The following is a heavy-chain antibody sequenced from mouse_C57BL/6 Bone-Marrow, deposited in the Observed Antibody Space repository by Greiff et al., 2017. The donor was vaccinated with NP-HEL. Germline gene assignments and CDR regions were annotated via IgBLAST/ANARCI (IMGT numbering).Heavy chain of an antibody. CDR2: IWSGGST. CDR3: AQKPYGNLGAMDY. Sequence: QVQLKESGPGLVQPSQSLSITCTVSGFSLTSYGVHWVRQSPGKGLEWLGVIWSGGSTDYNAAFISRLSISKDNSKSQVFFKMNSLQADDTAIYYCAQKPYGNLGAMDYWGQGTSVTVSS. J-gene: IGHJ4*01. V-gene: IGHV2-2*01. D-gene: IGHD2-1*01. CDR1: GFSLTSYG.